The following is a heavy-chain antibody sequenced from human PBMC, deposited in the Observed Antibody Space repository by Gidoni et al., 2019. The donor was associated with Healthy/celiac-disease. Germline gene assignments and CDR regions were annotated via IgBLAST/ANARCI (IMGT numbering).Heavy chain of an antibody. D-gene: IGHD1-1*01. Sequence: QVQLQQSGPGLVKPSQTLALTCAISGDSVSRNSAAWNWIRQSPSRGLECLDRSYYRSKWYNDYAVSVKSRITINPDTSKNRFSLQLKSVAPEDTAVYYCARDGKTGGSFDPWGQGTLVTVSS. CDR3: ARDGKTGGSFDP. J-gene: IGHJ5*02. CDR2: SYYRSKWYN. CDR1: GDSVSRNSAA. V-gene: IGHV6-1*01.